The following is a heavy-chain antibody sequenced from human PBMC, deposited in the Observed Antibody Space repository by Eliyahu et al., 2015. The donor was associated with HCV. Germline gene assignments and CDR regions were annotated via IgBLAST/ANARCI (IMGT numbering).Heavy chain of an antibody. D-gene: IGHD3/OR15-3a*01. CDR1: GFXFSTYA. V-gene: IGHV3-30*04. CDR3: ARDLIISGLLIGRSSRYEMDV. J-gene: IGHJ6*02. CDR2: ILYDGTNK. Sequence: QVQLVESGGGVVQPGRSXRVSCAXSGFXFSTYAMPWVRQAPGKGLEWVAIILYDGTNKYYADSVRGRFTXSRDNSKNTLYLQMNSLRPDDTAVYYCARDLIISGLLIGRSSRYEMDVWGQGTTVTVSS.